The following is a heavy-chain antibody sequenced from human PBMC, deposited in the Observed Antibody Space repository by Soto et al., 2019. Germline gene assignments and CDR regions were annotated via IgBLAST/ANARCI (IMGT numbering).Heavy chain of an antibody. J-gene: IGHJ4*02. CDR3: ARHRGPKIDGSTYFDS. V-gene: IGHV3-30*04. CDR1: GFTFSGYA. CDR2: ISHDGKHK. Sequence: QVQLVESGGGVVQPGTSLRLSCAASGFTFSGYAMHWVRQAPGKGLEWVAVISHDGKHKSYADSVKGRFTMSKDNSKNTLYLQMNSLTTEDTAVYYCARHRGPKIDGSTYFDSWGQGTLVTVSS. D-gene: IGHD3-22*01.